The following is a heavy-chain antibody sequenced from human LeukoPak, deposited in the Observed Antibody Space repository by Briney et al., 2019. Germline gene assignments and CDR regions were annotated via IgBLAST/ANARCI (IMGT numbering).Heavy chain of an antibody. D-gene: IGHD3-22*01. J-gene: IGHJ4*02. Sequence: ASVKVSCKASGYAFTNYDINWVRQATGQGLEWMGWTNPKSGYTGAAQKFQGRVTMTEDTSTDTAYMELSSLRSEDTAVYYCATDLTMIGYWGQGTLVTVSS. CDR3: ATDLTMIGY. V-gene: IGHV1-8*01. CDR2: TNPKSGYT. CDR1: GYAFTNYD.